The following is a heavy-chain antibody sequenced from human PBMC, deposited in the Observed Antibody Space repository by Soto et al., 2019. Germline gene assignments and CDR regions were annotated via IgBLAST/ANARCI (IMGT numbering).Heavy chain of an antibody. Sequence: GESLKISCKGSGYSFTSYWIGWVRQMPGKGREWMGIIYPGDSDTRYSPSFQGQVTISADKSISTAYLQWSSLKASDTAMYYCARLGPGGSYYYYGMDVWGHGTTVTVSS. CDR1: GYSFTSYW. CDR3: ARLGPGGSYYYYGMDV. J-gene: IGHJ6*02. V-gene: IGHV5-51*01. CDR2: IYPGDSDT. D-gene: IGHD3-16*01.